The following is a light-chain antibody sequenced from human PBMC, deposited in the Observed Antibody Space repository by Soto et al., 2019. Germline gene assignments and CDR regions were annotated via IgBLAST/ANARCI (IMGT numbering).Light chain of an antibody. V-gene: IGLV2-14*01. CDR3: SSYASSSTLV. CDR1: SSDVGGYDY. J-gene: IGLJ2*01. CDR2: DVS. Sequence: QSALTQRASVSGSPGQSITISCTGTSSDVGGYDYVSWYQQHPGKVPKLMIYDVSSRPSGVSNRFSGSKSGNTASLTISGLQAEDEADYYCSSYASSSTLVFGGGTKVTVL.